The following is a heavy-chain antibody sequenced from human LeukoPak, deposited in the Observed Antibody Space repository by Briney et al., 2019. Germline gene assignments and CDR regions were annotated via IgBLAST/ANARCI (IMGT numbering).Heavy chain of an antibody. CDR1: GYTFTSYD. CDR2: MNPNSGNT. CDR3: ASHAHSMGHRPWFGELLAPDDAFDI. J-gene: IGHJ3*02. Sequence: ASVKVSCKASGYTFTSYDINWVRQATGQGLEWMGWMNPNSGNTGYAQKFQGRVTMTRNTSISTAYMELSSLRSEDTAVYYCASHAHSMGHRPWFGELLAPDDAFDIWGQGTMVTVSS. D-gene: IGHD3-10*01. V-gene: IGHV1-8*01.